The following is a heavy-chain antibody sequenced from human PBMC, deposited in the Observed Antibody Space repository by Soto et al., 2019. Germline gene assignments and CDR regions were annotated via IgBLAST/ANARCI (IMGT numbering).Heavy chain of an antibody. V-gene: IGHV3-13*01. CDR2: IGTAGDT. Sequence: QPGGSLRLSCAASGFTFSSYDMHWVRQATGKGLEWVSAIGTAGDTYYPGSVKGRFTISRENAKNSLYLQMNSLRAGDTAVYYCARDRGLRYFDWLLSGGMDVWGQGTTVTVSS. J-gene: IGHJ6*02. CDR1: GFTFSSYD. CDR3: ARDRGLRYFDWLLSGGMDV. D-gene: IGHD3-9*01.